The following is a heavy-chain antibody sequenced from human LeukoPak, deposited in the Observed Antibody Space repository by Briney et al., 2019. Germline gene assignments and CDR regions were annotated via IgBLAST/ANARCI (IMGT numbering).Heavy chain of an antibody. Sequence: GGTLRLSCAASGFTFSIYGMSWVRQAPGKGLEWVSTISGSGGYTYYADSVKGRFTISRDNSKNTLYLQMNSLRAEDTAVYYCTRVNVNGGNEWYFDYWGQGTLVTVSS. J-gene: IGHJ4*02. D-gene: IGHD4-23*01. CDR2: ISGSGGYT. CDR1: GFTFSIYG. V-gene: IGHV3-23*01. CDR3: TRVNVNGGNEWYFDY.